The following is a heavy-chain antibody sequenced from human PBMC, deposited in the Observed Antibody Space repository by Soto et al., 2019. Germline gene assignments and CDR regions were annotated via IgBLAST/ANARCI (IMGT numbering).Heavy chain of an antibody. J-gene: IGHJ3*02. CDR1: GGSISSYY. D-gene: IGHD4-17*01. CDR2: IYYSGST. CDR3: ARVPPTTVTANGAFDI. Sequence: SETLSLTCTVSGGSISSYYWSWIRQPPGKGLEWIGYIYYSGSTNYNPSLKSRVTISVDTSKNQFSLKLSSVTAADTAVYYCARVPPTTVTANGAFDIWGQGTMVTVSS. V-gene: IGHV4-59*01.